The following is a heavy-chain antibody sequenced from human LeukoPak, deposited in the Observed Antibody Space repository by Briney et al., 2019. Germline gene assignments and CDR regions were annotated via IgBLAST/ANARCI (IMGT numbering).Heavy chain of an antibody. J-gene: IGHJ4*02. Sequence: PSETLSLTCTVSGGSISSSSYYWGWIRQPPGKGLEWVSTISGGGGSTYSADSVMGRFTISRDNSKTTLYLQMNSLRAEDTAVYYCAKENWVYNWKYDSSGSGINYWGQGTRVTVSS. CDR1: GGSISSSSYY. CDR2: ISGGGGST. D-gene: IGHD3-22*01. CDR3: AKENWVYNWKYDSSGSGINY. V-gene: IGHV3-23*01.